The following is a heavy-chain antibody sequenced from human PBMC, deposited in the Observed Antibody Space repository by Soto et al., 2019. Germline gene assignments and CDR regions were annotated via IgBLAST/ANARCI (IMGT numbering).Heavy chain of an antibody. CDR3: AREADYYDSSGYYGMDV. CDR1: GFTFSSYG. D-gene: IGHD3-22*01. Sequence: GGSLRLSCAASGFTFSSYGMHWVRQAPGKGLEWVAVIWYDGSNKYYADSVKGRFTISRDNSKNTLYLQMNSLRAEDTAVYYCAREADYYDSSGYYGMDVWGQGTTVTV. CDR2: IWYDGSNK. J-gene: IGHJ6*02. V-gene: IGHV3-33*01.